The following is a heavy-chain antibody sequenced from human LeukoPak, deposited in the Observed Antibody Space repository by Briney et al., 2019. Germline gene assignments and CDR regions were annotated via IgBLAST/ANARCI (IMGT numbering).Heavy chain of an antibody. CDR1: GFTFSSYS. Sequence: PGGSLRLSCAASGFTFSSYSTNWVRQAPGKGLEWVSSISSSSSYIYYADSVKGRFTISRDNAKNSLYLQMNSLRAEDTAVYYCARGPTMIVVAPDAFDIWGQGTMVTVSS. D-gene: IGHD3-22*01. J-gene: IGHJ3*02. CDR3: ARGPTMIVVAPDAFDI. V-gene: IGHV3-21*01. CDR2: ISSSSSYI.